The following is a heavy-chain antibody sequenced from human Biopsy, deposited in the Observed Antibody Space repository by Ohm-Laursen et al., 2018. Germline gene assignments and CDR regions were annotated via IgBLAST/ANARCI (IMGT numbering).Heavy chain of an antibody. CDR1: GGSISSSTTYY. J-gene: IGHJ5*02. CDR2: IYNTETT. V-gene: IGHV4-39*01. Sequence: GTLSLTCTVSGGSISSSTTYYWAWLRQPPGKGLEWIGSIYNTETTFYNPSLKSRATISVDTSTNQFSLKVSSVTAADTALYFCARHPTGFWFDPWGHGTLVTVSS. CDR3: ARHPTGFWFDP.